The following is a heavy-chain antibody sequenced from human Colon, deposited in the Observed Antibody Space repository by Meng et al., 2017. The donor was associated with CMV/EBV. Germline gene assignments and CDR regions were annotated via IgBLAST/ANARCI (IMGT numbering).Heavy chain of an antibody. CDR1: GFTFSSYW. Sequence: GGSLRLSCAASGFTFSSYWMTWVRQAPGKGLEWVVNIKQDGSETHYVDSVKGRFTVSRDNAKNVLFLQMNSLRAEDTAVYYCARDSLKSSPFGDFDYWGQGTPVTVSS. CDR2: IKQDGSET. J-gene: IGHJ4*02. V-gene: IGHV3-7*01. D-gene: IGHD3-10*01. CDR3: ARDSLKSSPFGDFDY.